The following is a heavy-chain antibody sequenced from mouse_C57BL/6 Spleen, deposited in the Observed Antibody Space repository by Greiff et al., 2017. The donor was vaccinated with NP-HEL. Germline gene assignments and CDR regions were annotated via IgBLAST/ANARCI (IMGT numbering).Heavy chain of an antibody. Sequence: VQLKQSGPELVKPGASVKIPCKASGYTFTDYNMDWVKQSHGKSLEWIGDINPNNGGTIYNQKFKGKATLTVDKSSSTAYMELRSLTSEDTAVYYCARRAYYYGSSPYYAMDYWGQGTSVTVSS. CDR1: GYTFTDYN. CDR3: ARRAYYYGSSPYYAMDY. V-gene: IGHV1-18*01. J-gene: IGHJ4*01. D-gene: IGHD1-1*01. CDR2: INPNNGGT.